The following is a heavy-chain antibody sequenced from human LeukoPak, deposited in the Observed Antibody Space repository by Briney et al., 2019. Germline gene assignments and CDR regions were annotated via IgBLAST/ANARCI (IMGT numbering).Heavy chain of an antibody. CDR1: GDSISSNY. D-gene: IGHD6-13*01. Sequence: PSETLSLTCTVSGDSISSNYWSWIRQPAGKGLEWIARIHPSGSTDYNPSLGSRVTISVDTSKNQFSLKLTSVTAADTAVYCCARDRGDSSWYNWFDAWGQGTLVTVSS. CDR2: IHPSGST. CDR3: ARDRGDSSWYNWFDA. J-gene: IGHJ5*02. V-gene: IGHV4-4*07.